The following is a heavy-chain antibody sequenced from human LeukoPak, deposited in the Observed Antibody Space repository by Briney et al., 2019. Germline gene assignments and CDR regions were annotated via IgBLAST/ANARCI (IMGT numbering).Heavy chain of an antibody. J-gene: IGHJ6*02. D-gene: IGHD5-24*01. CDR1: GFTFSSYS. Sequence: GGSLRLSCAASGFTFSSYSMNWVRQAPGKGLEWVSSISSSNSYIYYADSVKGRFTISRDNAKNSLYLQMNSLRAEDTAVYYCARGFEEMAPPYYYYGMDVWGQGTTVTVSS. CDR3: ARGFEEMAPPYYYYGMDV. CDR2: ISSSNSYI. V-gene: IGHV3-21*01.